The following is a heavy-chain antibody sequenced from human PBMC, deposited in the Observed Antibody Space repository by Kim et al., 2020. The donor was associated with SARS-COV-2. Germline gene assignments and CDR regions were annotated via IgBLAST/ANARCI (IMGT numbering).Heavy chain of an antibody. CDR2: IYPGDSDT. D-gene: IGHD2-2*01. V-gene: IGHV5-51*01. J-gene: IGHJ5*02. CDR3: ARGVVPAAISSSNWFDP. CDR1: GYSFTSYW. Sequence: GESLKISCKGSGYSFTSYWIGWVRQMPGKGLEWMGIIYPGDSDTRYSPSFQGQVTISADKSISTAYLQWSSLKASDTAMYYCARGVVPAAISSSNWFDPWGQGTLVTVSS.